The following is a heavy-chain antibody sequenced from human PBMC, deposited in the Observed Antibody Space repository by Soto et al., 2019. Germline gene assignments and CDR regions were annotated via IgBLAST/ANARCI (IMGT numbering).Heavy chain of an antibody. CDR1: GGSFSGYY. CDR3: ARVRTYYYGSGSSPPYAFDI. J-gene: IGHJ3*02. D-gene: IGHD3-10*01. Sequence: PSETLSLTCAVYGGSFSGYYWSWIRQPPGKGLEWIGEINHSGSTNYNPSLKSRVTISVDTSKNQFSLKLSSVTAADTAVYYCARVRTYYYGSGSSPPYAFDIWGQGTMVTVSS. V-gene: IGHV4-34*01. CDR2: INHSGST.